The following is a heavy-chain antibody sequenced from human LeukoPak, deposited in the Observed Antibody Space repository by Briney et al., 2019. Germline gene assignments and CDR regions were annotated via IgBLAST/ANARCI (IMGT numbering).Heavy chain of an antibody. J-gene: IGHJ4*02. CDR1: GFTVSSNY. CDR3: ARDRDGYDNFDS. CDR2: IYSGGST. V-gene: IGHV3-53*01. D-gene: IGHD5-24*01. Sequence: GGSLRLSCAASGFTVSSNYMSWVRQAPGKGLEWVSVIYSGGSTYYADSVKGRFTNSRDNSKNTLYLQMNSLRVEDTAVYYCARDRDGYDNFDSWGQGTLVTVSS.